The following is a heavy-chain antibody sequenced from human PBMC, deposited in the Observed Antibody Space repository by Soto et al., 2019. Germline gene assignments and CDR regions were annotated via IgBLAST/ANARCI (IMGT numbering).Heavy chain of an antibody. CDR3: ARLWRSGRYYYYGMDV. J-gene: IGHJ6*02. D-gene: IGHD3-16*01. CDR1: GGSFSGYY. Sequence: SETLSLTCAVYGGSFSGYYWSWIRQPPGKGLEWIGEINHSGSTNYNPSLKSRVTISVDTSKNQFSLKLSSLTAADTAVYYCARLWRSGRYYYYGMDVWGQGTTVTVSS. V-gene: IGHV4-34*01. CDR2: INHSGST.